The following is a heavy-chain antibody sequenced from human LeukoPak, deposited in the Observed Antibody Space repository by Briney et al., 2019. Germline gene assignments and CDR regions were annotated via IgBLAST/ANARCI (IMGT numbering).Heavy chain of an antibody. D-gene: IGHD3-10*01. Sequence: GGSLRLSCAASGFTFSSYGMHWVRQAPGKGLEWVAFIRYDGSNKYYADSVKGRFTISRDNSKNALYLQMNSLRAEDTAVYYCAKDPSPGRVNWFDPWGQGTLVTVSS. J-gene: IGHJ5*02. CDR2: IRYDGSNK. V-gene: IGHV3-30*02. CDR1: GFTFSSYG. CDR3: AKDPSPGRVNWFDP.